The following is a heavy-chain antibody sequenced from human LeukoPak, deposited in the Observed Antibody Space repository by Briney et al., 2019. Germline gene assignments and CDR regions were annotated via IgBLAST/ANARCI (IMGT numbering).Heavy chain of an antibody. CDR2: INGDGSTI. Sequence: PGGSLRLSCAASGFTFSSYSMNWVRQAPGKGLVWVSLINGDGSTISYADSAKGRFTISRDNAKNRLYLQMNSLGAEDTAVYYCASTIGSAGTQYWGQGTLVTVSS. CDR1: GFTFSSYS. CDR3: ASTIGSAGTQY. J-gene: IGHJ4*02. V-gene: IGHV3-74*01. D-gene: IGHD6-13*01.